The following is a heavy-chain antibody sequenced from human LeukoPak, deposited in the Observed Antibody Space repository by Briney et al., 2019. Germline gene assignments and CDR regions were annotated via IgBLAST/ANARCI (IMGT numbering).Heavy chain of an antibody. Sequence: GGSLRLSCAASGFAFSSYSMNWVRQAPGKGLEWVSSISSGSSFKYYADSVKGRFTISRDNAKNSLYLQMNSLRAEDTAVYYCTRDRYYYDSSGHPYYFDYWGQGTLVTVSS. D-gene: IGHD3-22*01. CDR3: TRDRYYYDSSGHPYYFDY. V-gene: IGHV3-21*01. CDR2: ISSGSSFK. CDR1: GFAFSSYS. J-gene: IGHJ4*02.